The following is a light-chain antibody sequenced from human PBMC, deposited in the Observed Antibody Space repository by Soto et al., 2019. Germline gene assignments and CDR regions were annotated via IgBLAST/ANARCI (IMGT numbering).Light chain of an antibody. J-gene: IGKJ5*01. CDR3: QQYGSSPGIT. CDR1: QSVTSSF. V-gene: IGKV3-20*01. Sequence: EVLLTQSPGTLSLSPGDRATLSCRASQSVTSSFLAWYQQKPGQAPRLLIYGTSSRATGIPDRFSGSGSGTDFTLTISRLEPEDFAVYYCQQYGSSPGITFGQGTRLEIK. CDR2: GTS.